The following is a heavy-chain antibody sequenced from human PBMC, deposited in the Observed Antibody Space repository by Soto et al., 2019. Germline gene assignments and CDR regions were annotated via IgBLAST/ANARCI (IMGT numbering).Heavy chain of an antibody. Sequence: GGSLRLSCAASGFTFSSYSMNWDRQAPGKGLEWVSYISSSSSTIYYADSVKGRFTISRDNAKNTLYLQMNSLRAEDTAVYYCAKGGVDAAARTNPDYWGQGTLVTVSS. J-gene: IGHJ4*02. D-gene: IGHD6-13*01. CDR1: GFTFSSYS. CDR2: ISSSSSTI. V-gene: IGHV3-48*01. CDR3: AKGGVDAAARTNPDY.